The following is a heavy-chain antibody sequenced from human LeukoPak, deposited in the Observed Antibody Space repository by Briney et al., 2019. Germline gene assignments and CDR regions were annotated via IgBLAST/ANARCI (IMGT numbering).Heavy chain of an antibody. Sequence: ETRSLTCTVSGGYISSYYWSWIRQPPGKGLEWIGYIYYSGSTNYNPSLKSRVTISVDTSKNQFSLKLSSVTAADTAVYYCARDHGLIAAAGGRSYYYYGMDVWGQGTTVTVSS. CDR2: IYYSGST. CDR1: GGYISSYY. J-gene: IGHJ6*02. V-gene: IGHV4-59*01. D-gene: IGHD6-13*01. CDR3: ARDHGLIAAAGGRSYYYYGMDV.